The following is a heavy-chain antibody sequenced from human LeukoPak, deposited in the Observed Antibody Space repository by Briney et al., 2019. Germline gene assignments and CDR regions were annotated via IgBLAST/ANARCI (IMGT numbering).Heavy chain of an antibody. CDR1: GGTFSSYA. J-gene: IGHJ5*02. CDR2: IIPIFGTA. V-gene: IGHV1-69*05. D-gene: IGHD2-2*01. CDR3: ARLYCSSTSCYRDWFDP. Sequence: GSSVKVSCKASGGTFSSYAISWVRQAPGQGLEWMGGIIPIFGTANYAQKFQGRVTITTDESTSTAYMELSSLRSEDTAVYYCARLYCSSTSCYRDWFDPWGQGTLVTVSS.